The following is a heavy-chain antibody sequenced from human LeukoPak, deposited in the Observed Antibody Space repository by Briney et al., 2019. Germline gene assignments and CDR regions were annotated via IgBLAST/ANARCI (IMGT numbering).Heavy chain of an antibody. V-gene: IGHV3-23*01. CDR1: GFTFSSYA. Sequence: PGGSLRLSCAASGFTFSSYAVSWVRQAPGKGLEWVSAISGSGGSTYYADSVKGRFTISRDNSKNTLYLQMNSLRAEDTAVYYCAKDKSPVQLGNIVVAPAAIASVWGQGTLVTVSS. D-gene: IGHD2-2*02. CDR3: AKDKSPVQLGNIVVAPAAIASV. J-gene: IGHJ4*02. CDR2: ISGSGGST.